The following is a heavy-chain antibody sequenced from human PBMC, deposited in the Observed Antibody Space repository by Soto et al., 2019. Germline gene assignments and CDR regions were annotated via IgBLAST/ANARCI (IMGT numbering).Heavy chain of an antibody. V-gene: IGHV3-21*01. CDR2: ISSGSSYI. Sequence: EVQLVESGGGLVKPGGSLRLSCAASGFTFSSYSMNWVRQAPGKGLEWVSSISSGSSYISYADSVKGRFTISRDNAKNSLYLQMNSLRGEDTAVYYCARDQGASNGDVGYYYGMDVWGQGTTVTVS. J-gene: IGHJ6*02. CDR3: ARDQGASNGDVGYYYGMDV. CDR1: GFTFSSYS. D-gene: IGHD3-10*01.